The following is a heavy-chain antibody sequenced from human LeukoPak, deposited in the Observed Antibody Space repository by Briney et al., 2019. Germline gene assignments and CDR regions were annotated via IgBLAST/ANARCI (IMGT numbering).Heavy chain of an antibody. Sequence: SGGSLRLPCAASGFSFSTYGMHWVRQAPGKGLEWVTFIRNDGGEKYYADSVKGRFTISRDNSKNTLYLQMNSLRAEDTAVYYCARESRRSPDYWGQGTLVTVSS. CDR3: ARESRRSPDY. CDR1: GFSFSTYG. D-gene: IGHD3-3*01. J-gene: IGHJ4*02. V-gene: IGHV3-30*02. CDR2: IRNDGGEK.